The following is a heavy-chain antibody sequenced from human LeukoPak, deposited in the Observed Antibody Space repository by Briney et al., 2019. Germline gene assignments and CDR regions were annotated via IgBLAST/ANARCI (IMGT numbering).Heavy chain of an antibody. CDR3: ARDFRDCSSTSCYGDAFDI. Sequence: PGGSLRLSCAASGFTFSSYWMSWVRQAPGKGLEWVANIKQDGSEKYYVDSVKGRFTISRDNAKNSLYLQINSLRAEDTAVYYCARDFRDCSSTSCYGDAFDIWGQGTMVTVSS. V-gene: IGHV3-7*03. CDR2: IKQDGSEK. J-gene: IGHJ3*02. CDR1: GFTFSSYW. D-gene: IGHD2-2*01.